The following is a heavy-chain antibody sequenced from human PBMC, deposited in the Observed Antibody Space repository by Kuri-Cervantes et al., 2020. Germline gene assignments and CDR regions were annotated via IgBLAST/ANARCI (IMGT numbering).Heavy chain of an antibody. CDR2: INHSGST. V-gene: IGHV4-34*01. Sequence: GSLRLSCAVYGGSFSGYYWSWIRQPPGKGLEWIGEINHSGSTNYNPSLKSRVTISVDTSKNQFSLKLTSVTAADTAVYYCARFKSGRSYGPIDHWGLGTLVTVSS. D-gene: IGHD4-17*01. CDR3: ARFKSGRSYGPIDH. J-gene: IGHJ4*02. CDR1: GGSFSGYY.